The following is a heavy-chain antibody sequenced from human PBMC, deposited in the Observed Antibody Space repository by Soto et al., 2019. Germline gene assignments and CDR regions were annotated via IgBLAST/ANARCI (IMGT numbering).Heavy chain of an antibody. CDR1: GLTVRSNY. V-gene: IGHV3-53*02. J-gene: IGHJ3*02. Sequence: EVQLVETGGGLIQTGGSLRLSCAASGLTVRSNYMSWVRQAPGKGLEWVSLIYSGGATYYADSVKGRFTISRDNSKNTLYLQMNSLSAEDTAVYYCAREGAEYGDYSCAIWGQGTMVTVSS. D-gene: IGHD4-17*01. CDR3: AREGAEYGDYSCAI. CDR2: IYSGGAT.